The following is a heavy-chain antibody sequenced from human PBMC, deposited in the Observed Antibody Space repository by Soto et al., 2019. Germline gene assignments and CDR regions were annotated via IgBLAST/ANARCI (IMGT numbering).Heavy chain of an antibody. J-gene: IGHJ4*02. D-gene: IGHD3-22*01. CDR1: GFSLSTSGMC. Sequence: ESGPTLVNPTQTLTLTCTFSGFSLSTSGMCVSWIRQPPGKALEWLALIDWDDDKYYSTSLKTRLTISKDTSKNQVVLTMTNMDPVDTATYYCARIRSYYDSSGYWDFDYWGQGTLVTVSS. CDR2: IDWDDDK. V-gene: IGHV2-70*01. CDR3: ARIRSYYDSSGYWDFDY.